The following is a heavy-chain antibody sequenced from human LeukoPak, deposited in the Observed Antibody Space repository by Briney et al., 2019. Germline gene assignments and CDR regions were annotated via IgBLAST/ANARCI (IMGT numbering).Heavy chain of an antibody. V-gene: IGHV1-46*01. D-gene: IGHD2-15*01. Sequence: ASVKVSRKASGYTFTSYYMHWVRQAPGQGLEWMGIINPSGGSTSYAQKFQGRVTMTRDTSTSTVYMELSSLRSEDTAVYYCARDYPGYCSGGSCYSWDYWGQGTLVTVSS. J-gene: IGHJ4*02. CDR2: INPSGGST. CDR1: GYTFTSYY. CDR3: ARDYPGYCSGGSCYSWDY.